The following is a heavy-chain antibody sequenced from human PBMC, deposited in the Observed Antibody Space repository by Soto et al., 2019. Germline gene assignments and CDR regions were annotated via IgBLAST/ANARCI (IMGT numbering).Heavy chain of an antibody. CDR3: ARHHGPTTSENWFDP. J-gene: IGHJ5*02. Sequence: QVHLVQSGVEVKTPGASVKVSCQASGYTFFTYDISWVRQAPGQGLEWMGWISTYSGDTKYAQKFQGRVTMTTDTATTTPYLELRSLRSDATAVYYCARHHGPTTSENWFDPWGQGTLVTVSS. CDR2: ISTYSGDT. D-gene: IGHD5-12*01. V-gene: IGHV1-18*01. CDR1: GYTFFTYD.